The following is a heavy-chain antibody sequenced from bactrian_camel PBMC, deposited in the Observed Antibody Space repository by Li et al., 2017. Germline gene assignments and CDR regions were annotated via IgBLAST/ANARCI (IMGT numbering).Heavy chain of an antibody. V-gene: IGHV3S1*01. CDR1: GTTYTGYC. CDR2: IYTGSGRK. J-gene: IGHJ4*01. D-gene: IGHD2*01. Sequence: HVQLVESGGGSVQAGGSLRLSCAASGTTYTGYCMAWFRQAPGKEREGVARIYTGSGRKDYADSVKGRFTISRDNARNTLYLQLNSLKTEDTALYYCAKDVVLFDYTYYFWDSWGQGTQVTVS. CDR3: AKDVVLFDYTYYFWDS.